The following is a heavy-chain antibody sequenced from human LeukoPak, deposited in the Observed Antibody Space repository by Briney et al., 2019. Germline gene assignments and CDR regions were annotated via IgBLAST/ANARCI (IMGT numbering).Heavy chain of an antibody. V-gene: IGHV3-23*01. Sequence: GGSLRLSCAASGFXFSSYAMSWVRQAPGKGLEWVSAISGSGGSTYFADSVKGRFTISRDNSKNTLYLQMNSLRAEDTAVYYCAKTSGYRRFNPWGQGTLVTVSS. J-gene: IGHJ5*02. CDR1: GFXFSSYA. CDR2: ISGSGGST. CDR3: AKTSGYRRFNP. D-gene: IGHD5-12*01.